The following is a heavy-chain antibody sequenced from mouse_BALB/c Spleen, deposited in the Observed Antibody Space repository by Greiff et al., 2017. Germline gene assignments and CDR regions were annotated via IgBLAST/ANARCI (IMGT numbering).Heavy chain of an antibody. CDR2: ISSGSSTI. J-gene: IGHJ1*01. V-gene: IGHV5-17*02. CDR3: ARGEYNWYFDV. Sequence: EVKVVESGGGLVQPGGSRKLSCAASGFTFSSFGMHWVRQAPEKGLEWVAYISSGSSTIYYADTVKGRFTISRDNPKNTLFLQMTSLRSEDTAMYYCARGEYNWYFDVWGAGTTVTVSS. D-gene: IGHD2-10*02. CDR1: GFTFSSFG.